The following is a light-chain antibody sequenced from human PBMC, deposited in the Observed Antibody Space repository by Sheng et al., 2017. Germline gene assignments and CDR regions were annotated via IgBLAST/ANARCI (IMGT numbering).Light chain of an antibody. CDR2: GAS. Sequence: DILLTQSPSSLSASVGDRVTITCRASQNIDDYLNWYQQEPGRAPKLLIFGASSLQSRAPSRFSGGGFGTDFTLTISTLQPEDFATYYCQQSFSSPHTFGQGTKLEI. J-gene: IGKJ2*01. CDR3: QQSFSSPHT. CDR1: QNIDDY. V-gene: IGKV1-39*01.